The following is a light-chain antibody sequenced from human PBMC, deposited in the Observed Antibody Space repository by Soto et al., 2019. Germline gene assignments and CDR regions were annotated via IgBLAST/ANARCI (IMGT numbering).Light chain of an antibody. CDR1: SSDVGSYNL. V-gene: IGLV2-23*01. CDR3: CSYAGSSTWV. CDR2: EGS. Sequence: QSALTQPASVSGSPGQSITISCTGTSSDVGSYNLVSWYQQHPGKAPKLMIYEGSKRPSGVSNRFSGSKSGNTASLTSSGLEAEYEADYYCCSYAGSSTWVFGGGTKVTVL. J-gene: IGLJ2*01.